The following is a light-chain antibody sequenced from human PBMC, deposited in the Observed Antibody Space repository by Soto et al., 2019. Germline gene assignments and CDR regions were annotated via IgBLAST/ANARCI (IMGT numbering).Light chain of an antibody. CDR2: GND. V-gene: IGLV1-40*01. Sequence: QAVLTQPPSVSGAPGQGVTISCTGGSSNIGAGYDVHWYQHLPGTSPKLLIYGNDNRPSGVPDRFSGSKSGTSASLAITDLQAEDGADYYCQSYDSSLSGSWVFGGGTKLTVL. CDR3: QSYDSSLSGSWV. CDR1: SSNIGAGYD. J-gene: IGLJ3*02.